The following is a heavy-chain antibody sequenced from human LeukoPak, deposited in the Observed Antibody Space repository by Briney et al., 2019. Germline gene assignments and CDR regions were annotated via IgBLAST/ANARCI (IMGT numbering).Heavy chain of an antibody. CDR1: GYTFTGYY. CDR3: ATALPEYSSSWYGYYYYGMDV. J-gene: IGHJ6*02. CDR2: INPNSGGT. D-gene: IGHD6-13*01. V-gene: IGHV1-2*02. Sequence: ASVKVSCKTSGYTFTGYYMHWVRQAPGQGLEWMGWINPNSGGTNYAQKFQGRVTMTGDTSISTAYMELSRLRSGDTAVYYCATALPEYSSSWYGYYYYGMDVWGQGTTVTVSS.